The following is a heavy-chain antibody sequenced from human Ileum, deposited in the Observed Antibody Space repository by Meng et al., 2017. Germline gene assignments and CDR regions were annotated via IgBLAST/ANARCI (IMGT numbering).Heavy chain of an antibody. J-gene: IGHJ5*02. V-gene: IGHV4-34*01. CDR2: INHSGST. CDR3: VRGGPWFDP. CDR1: GGSFSGYY. Sequence: QVQLKQWAAGFLNPSVALSLTCAVYGGSFSGYYWSWIRQPPGKGLEWIGEINHSGSTNYNPSLKSRVTISVDTSKNQFSLKLSSVTAADTAVYYCVRGGPWFDPWGQGTLVTVSS.